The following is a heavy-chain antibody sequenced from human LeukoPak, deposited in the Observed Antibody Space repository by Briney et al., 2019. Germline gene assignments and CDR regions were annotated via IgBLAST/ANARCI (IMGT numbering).Heavy chain of an antibody. D-gene: IGHD3-22*01. CDR1: GFTFSSYA. Sequence: PGGSLRLSCAASGFTFSSYAMSWVRQAPGKGLEWVSSISNSGGSTYYADSVKGRFTISRDNSKNTLYLQMNSLRAEDTAVYYCVKGGSSGYRWFDPWGQGTLVTVSS. CDR3: VKGGSSGYRWFDP. J-gene: IGHJ5*02. V-gene: IGHV3-23*01. CDR2: ISNSGGST.